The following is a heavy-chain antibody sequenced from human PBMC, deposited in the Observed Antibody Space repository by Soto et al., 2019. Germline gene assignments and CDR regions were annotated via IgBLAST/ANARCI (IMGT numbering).Heavy chain of an antibody. CDR3: ARVFSSYDFWSGYFAPTHAFDI. CDR2: IWYDGSNK. D-gene: IGHD3-3*01. J-gene: IGHJ3*02. CDR1: GFTFSSYG. Sequence: GGSLRLSCAASGFTFSSYGMHWVRQAPGKGLEWVAVIWYDGSNKYYADSVKGRFTISRDNSKNTLYLQMNSLRAEDTAVYYCARVFSSYDFWSGYFAPTHAFDIWGQGTMVTVSS. V-gene: IGHV3-33*01.